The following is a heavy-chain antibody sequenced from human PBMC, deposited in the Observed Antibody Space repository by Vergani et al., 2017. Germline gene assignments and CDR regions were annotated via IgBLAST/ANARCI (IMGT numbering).Heavy chain of an antibody. J-gene: IGHJ4*02. V-gene: IGHV3-30*02. CDR3: ARDTVTGSRYFDY. CDR1: GFTFSNYG. CDR2: ILYDGSNT. Sequence: QVQLVESGGGVVQPGGSLRLSCGASGFTFSNYGMHWVRQAPGKGLEWVTFILYDGSNTYYADSVKGRFTISRDNSKNTLFLQMKSLRPEDTAVYYCARDTVTGSRYFDYWGQGTLVTVSS. D-gene: IGHD6-19*01.